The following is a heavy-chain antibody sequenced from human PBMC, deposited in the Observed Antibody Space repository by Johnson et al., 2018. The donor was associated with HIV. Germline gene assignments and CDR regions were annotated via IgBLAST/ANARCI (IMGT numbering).Heavy chain of an antibody. CDR3: ARDLKSYYDSSGYFDAFDI. V-gene: IGHV3-20*04. Sequence: VQLVESGGDLVQPGGSLRLSCAASGFTFDDYGMSWVRQAPGKGLEWVSGINWNGGSTGYADSVKGRFTISRDNAKNSLYLQMNSLRAEDTALYYCARDLKSYYDSSGYFDAFDIWGQGTMVTVSS. J-gene: IGHJ3*02. D-gene: IGHD3-22*01. CDR2: INWNGGST. CDR1: GFTFDDYG.